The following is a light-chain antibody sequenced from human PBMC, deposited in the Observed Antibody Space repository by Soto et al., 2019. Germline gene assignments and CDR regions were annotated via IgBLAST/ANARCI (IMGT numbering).Light chain of an antibody. V-gene: IGLV3-21*04. CDR2: YDS. Sequence: SYELTQPPSVSVAPGKTARITCGGNNIGSKSVHWYQQKPGQAPVLVIYYDSDRPSGIPERFSGSNSGNTATLTTSRVEAGDEADYYCQVWDSSSEVVFGGGTKLTVL. CDR3: QVWDSSSEVV. CDR1: NIGSKS. J-gene: IGLJ2*01.